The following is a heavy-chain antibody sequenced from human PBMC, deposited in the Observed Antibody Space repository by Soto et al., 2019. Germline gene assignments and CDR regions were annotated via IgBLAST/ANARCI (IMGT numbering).Heavy chain of an antibody. J-gene: IGHJ4*02. CDR1: GDSISSSNYY. D-gene: IGHD3-10*01. Sequence: QLQLQESGPGLVKPSETLSLTCTVSGDSISSSNYYWGWIRQPPGKGLGWIGSMYNGGSTHYNPSXXXXXXXXXXXXXXXXXXXXXXXXXXXXXXXXXXXXXXXRRDLDHWGQGTLVTVSS. CDR3: XXXXXXRRDLDH. CDR2: MYNGGST. V-gene: IGHV4-39*01.